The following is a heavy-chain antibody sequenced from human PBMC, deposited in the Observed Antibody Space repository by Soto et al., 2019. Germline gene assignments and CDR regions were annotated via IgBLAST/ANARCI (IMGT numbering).Heavy chain of an antibody. CDR2: IYYSGST. J-gene: IGHJ2*01. CDR3: ARVHVDYWYFDL. Sequence: HVQLQESGPGLVKPSETLSLTCTISGGSISSYYWSWIRQPPGKGLEWIGYIYYSGSTNHKPSLKSRATISGDTSKNQFSLKVSSVTAADTAVYYCARVHVDYWYFDLWGRGTLVTVSS. CDR1: GGSISSYY. V-gene: IGHV4-59*01.